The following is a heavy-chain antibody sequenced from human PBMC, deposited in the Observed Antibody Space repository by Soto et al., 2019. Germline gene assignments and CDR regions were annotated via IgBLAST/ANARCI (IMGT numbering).Heavy chain of an antibody. V-gene: IGHV3-21*01. CDR1: GFTFSSYS. D-gene: IGHD3-22*01. Sequence: GGSLRLSCAASGFTFSSYSMNWVRQAPGKGLEWVSSISSSSYIYYADSVKGRFTISRDNAKNSLYLQMNSLRAEDTAVYYCARVYYYDSSGSGAFDIWGQGTMVTVSS. J-gene: IGHJ3*02. CDR2: ISSSSYI. CDR3: ARVYYYDSSGSGAFDI.